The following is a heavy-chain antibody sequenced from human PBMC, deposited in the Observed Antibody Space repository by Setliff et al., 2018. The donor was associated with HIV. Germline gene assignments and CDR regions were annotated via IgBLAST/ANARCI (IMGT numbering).Heavy chain of an antibody. CDR3: ARAKNKWNPGDY. CDR1: DYTFTTYR. J-gene: IGHJ4*02. Sequence: PGESLKISCKAVDYTFTTYRIGWVRQMPGEGLEWMGIIYPDDSNTNYSPSFRGQVTMSADKSINTAYLQWDSLKASDSAMYYCARAKNKWNPGDYWGQGTVVTVSS. V-gene: IGHV5-51*01. D-gene: IGHD1-20*01. CDR2: IYPDDSNT.